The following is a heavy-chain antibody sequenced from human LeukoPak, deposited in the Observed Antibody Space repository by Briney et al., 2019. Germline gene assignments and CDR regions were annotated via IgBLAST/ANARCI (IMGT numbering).Heavy chain of an antibody. D-gene: IGHD6-13*01. Sequence: GGSLRLSRAASGFTFSHAWMTWVRQAPGKGLEWVASISEDGSDRYYVDSVKGRFTISRDNAKESLYLQMNSLRVEDTAVYYCARGHIAAADDAFDIWGQGTMVTVSS. V-gene: IGHV3-7*01. CDR3: ARGHIAAADDAFDI. CDR2: ISEDGSDR. CDR1: GFTFSHAW. J-gene: IGHJ3*02.